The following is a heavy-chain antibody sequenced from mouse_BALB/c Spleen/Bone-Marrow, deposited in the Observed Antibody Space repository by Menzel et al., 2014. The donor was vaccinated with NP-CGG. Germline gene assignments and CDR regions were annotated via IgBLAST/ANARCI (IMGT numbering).Heavy chain of an antibody. CDR2: IRPNSGNT. Sequence: QVQLQQSGSVLVRPGASVKLSCKASGYTFTSSWMHWAKQRPGRGLEWIGEIRPNSGNTNYNEKFKGKATLTVDTSSSTAYVDLSSLTSEDSAVYYCAREKIYGNYLWYFDVWGAGTTVTVSS. J-gene: IGHJ1*01. CDR1: GYTFTSSW. V-gene: IGHV1S130*01. D-gene: IGHD2-1*01. CDR3: AREKIYGNYLWYFDV.